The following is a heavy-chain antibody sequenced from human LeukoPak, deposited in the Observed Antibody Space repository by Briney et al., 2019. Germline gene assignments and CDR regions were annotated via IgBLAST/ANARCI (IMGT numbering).Heavy chain of an antibody. CDR3: ARDETTPLPGAY. CDR2: INHSGST. J-gene: IGHJ4*02. Sequence: SETLSLTCAVYGGSFSGYYWNWIRQPPGKGLDWIGEINHSGSTHYNPSLKSRVTMSVDTSKNQFSMKLSSVTAADTAVYYCARDETTPLPGAYWGQGTLVAVSS. D-gene: IGHD4-17*01. CDR1: GGSFSGYY. V-gene: IGHV4-34*01.